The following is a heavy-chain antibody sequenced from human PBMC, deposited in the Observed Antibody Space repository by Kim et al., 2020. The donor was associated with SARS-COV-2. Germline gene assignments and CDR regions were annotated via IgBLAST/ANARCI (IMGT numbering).Heavy chain of an antibody. D-gene: IGHD3-10*01. Sequence: ESLKISCKGSGYSFTSYWIGWVRQMPGKGLEWMGIIYPGDSDTRYSPSFQGQVTISADKSISTAYLQWSSLKASDTAMYYCARHGSVQDIVLLWSRPGAFDIWGQGTMVTVSS. CDR1: GYSFTSYW. CDR2: IYPGDSDT. CDR3: ARHGSVQDIVLLWSRPGAFDI. V-gene: IGHV5-51*01. J-gene: IGHJ3*02.